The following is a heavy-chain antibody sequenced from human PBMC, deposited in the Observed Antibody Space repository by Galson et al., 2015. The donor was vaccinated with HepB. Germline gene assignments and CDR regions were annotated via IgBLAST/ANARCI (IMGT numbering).Heavy chain of an antibody. J-gene: IGHJ4*02. D-gene: IGHD2-15*01. CDR1: GGSISSYY. CDR3: ARTDCWGSGGSCYGATYYFDY. Sequence: LSLTCTVSGGSISSYYWSWIRQPPGKGLEWIGYIYYSGSTNYNPSLKSRVTISVDTSKNQFSLKLSSVTAADTAVYYCARTDCWGSGGSCYGATYYFDYWGQGTLVTVSS. V-gene: IGHV4-59*01. CDR2: IYYSGST.